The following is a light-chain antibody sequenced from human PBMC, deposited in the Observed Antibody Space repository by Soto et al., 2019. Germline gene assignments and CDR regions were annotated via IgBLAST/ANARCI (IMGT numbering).Light chain of an antibody. J-gene: IGLJ2*01. CDR2: SNT. V-gene: IGLV1-40*01. CDR3: QSYDSSLSGYVA. CDR1: SSNIGAGYD. Sequence: QAVVTQPPSVSGAPGQRVTISCTGSSSNIGAGYDVHWYQQLPGTAPKLLIFSNTNRPSGVPDRFSGSKSGTSASLAITGLQAEDEADYYCQSYDSSLSGYVAFGGGTKLTVL.